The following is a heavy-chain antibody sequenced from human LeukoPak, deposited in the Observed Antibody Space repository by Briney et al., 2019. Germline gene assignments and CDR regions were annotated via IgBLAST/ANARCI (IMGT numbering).Heavy chain of an antibody. CDR1: GGSISSTNW. Sequence: PSETLSLTCGVSGGSISSTNWWSWVRQPPGKGLEWFGEISLSGLTNSHPSLNSRVTVSLDKSKIQLSLNLTSVTAADTAVYYCSRENGAYSPFGYWGQGTLVTVPS. CDR2: ISLSGLT. V-gene: IGHV4-4*02. D-gene: IGHD2-15*01. J-gene: IGHJ4*02. CDR3: SRENGAYSPFGY.